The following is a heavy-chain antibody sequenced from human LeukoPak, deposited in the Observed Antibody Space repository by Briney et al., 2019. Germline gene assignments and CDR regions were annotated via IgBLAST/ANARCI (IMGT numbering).Heavy chain of an antibody. Sequence: PGGSLRLSCAASGFTVSGNYMSWVRQAPGKGLEWVSVIYSAGSTYYADSVRGRFTISRDNSKNALYLQMNSLRAEDTAVYYRARDHPYYHDNWGQGTLVTVSS. J-gene: IGHJ4*02. CDR1: GFTVSGNY. CDR3: ARDHPYYHDN. D-gene: IGHD3-22*01. V-gene: IGHV3-53*01. CDR2: IYSAGST.